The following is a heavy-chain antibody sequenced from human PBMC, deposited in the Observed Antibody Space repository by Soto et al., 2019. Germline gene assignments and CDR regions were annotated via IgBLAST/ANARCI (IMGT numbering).Heavy chain of an antibody. Sequence: EVQLLESGGGLVQPGGSLRLSCAASGFTFSSYAMSWVRQAPGKGLEWVSAISGSGGSTYYADSVKGRFTISRDNSRNTLYLQLNSPRAGDTAVYYCARHGVVAAIYYYYMDVWGNGTTVTVSS. CDR2: ISGSGGST. CDR1: GFTFSSYA. V-gene: IGHV3-23*01. D-gene: IGHD2-15*01. CDR3: ARHGVVAAIYYYYMDV. J-gene: IGHJ6*03.